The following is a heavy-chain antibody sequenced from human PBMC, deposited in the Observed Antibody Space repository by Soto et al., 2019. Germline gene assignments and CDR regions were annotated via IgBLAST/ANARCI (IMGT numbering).Heavy chain of an antibody. CDR3: ARGLTTATTPYDY. CDR2: IYYSGTT. D-gene: IGHD1-7*01. V-gene: IGHV4-59*01. Sequence: SETLSLTCTVSGGSISYYYWSWIRQPPGKGLEWIGYIYYSGTTHYNPSLKSRVTISVDTSKNQFSLKLSSVTAADTAVYYCARGLTTATTPYDYWGQGTLVTVSS. J-gene: IGHJ4*02. CDR1: GGSISYYY.